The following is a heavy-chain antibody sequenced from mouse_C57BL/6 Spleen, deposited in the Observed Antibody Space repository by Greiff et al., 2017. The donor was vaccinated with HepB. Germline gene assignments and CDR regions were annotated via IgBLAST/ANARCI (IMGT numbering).Heavy chain of an antibody. CDR2: INPYNGDT. CDR3: ARDDYYGSSSFDY. Sequence: VQLQQSGPELVKPGDSVKISCKASGYSFTGYFMNWVMQSHGKSLEWIGRINPYNGDTFYNQKFKGQATLTVDKSSSTAHMELRSLTSEDSAGYYCARDDYYGSSSFDYWGQGTTRTVSS. D-gene: IGHD1-1*01. V-gene: IGHV1-20*01. CDR1: GYSFTGYF. J-gene: IGHJ2*01.